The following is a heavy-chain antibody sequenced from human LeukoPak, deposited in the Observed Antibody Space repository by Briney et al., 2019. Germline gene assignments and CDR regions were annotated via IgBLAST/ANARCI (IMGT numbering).Heavy chain of an antibody. V-gene: IGHV3-23*01. CDR2: ISPGGGPT. CDR3: AKDGAWLRFDD. CDR1: GFTFSSYV. J-gene: IGHJ4*02. D-gene: IGHD5-12*01. Sequence: GRSLRLSCAASGFTFSSYVMHWVRQAPGKGLEWVSGISPGGGPTYYADSVKGRFTISRDDPRNTLYLQMENLRAEDTAVYYCAKDGAWLRFDDWGQGILVTVSS.